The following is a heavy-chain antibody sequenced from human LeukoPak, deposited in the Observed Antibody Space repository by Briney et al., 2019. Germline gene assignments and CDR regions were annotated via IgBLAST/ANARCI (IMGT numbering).Heavy chain of an antibody. CDR3: ARVCGGNGRQGPNWFDP. CDR2: IYYSGST. J-gene: IGHJ5*02. V-gene: IGHV4-59*01. D-gene: IGHD2-8*01. Sequence: SETLSLTCTVSGGSISSYYWSWIRQPPGKGLEWIGYIYYSGSTNYNPSLKSRVTISVDTSKNQFSLKLSSVTAADTAVYYCARVCGGNGRQGPNWFDPWGQGTLVTVSS. CDR1: GGSISSYY.